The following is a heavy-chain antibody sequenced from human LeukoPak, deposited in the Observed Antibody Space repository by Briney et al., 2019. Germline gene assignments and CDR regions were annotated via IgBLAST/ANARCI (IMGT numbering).Heavy chain of an antibody. CDR2: ISGSGGST. V-gene: IGHV3-23*01. J-gene: IGHJ6*02. D-gene: IGHD4-11*01. Sequence: HPGGSLRLSCAASGFTSSSYAMSWVRQAPGKGLEWVSAISGSGGSTYYADSVKGRFTISRDNSKNTLYLQMNSLRAEDTAVYYCAKDRGYSNYYYYGMDVWGQGTTVTVSS. CDR1: GFTSSSYA. CDR3: AKDRGYSNYYYYGMDV.